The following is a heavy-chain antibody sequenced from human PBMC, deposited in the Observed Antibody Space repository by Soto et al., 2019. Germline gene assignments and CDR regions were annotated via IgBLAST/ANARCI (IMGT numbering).Heavy chain of an antibody. Sequence: QVQLQQWGAGLLKPSETLSLTCAVYGGSFSGYYWSWIRQPPGKGLECIGEINHSGSTNYNPSLKSRVTISVDTSKNQFSLKLSYVTAADTDVYYCARARLNGVRYYCYLDVWCKGTTVTVSS. J-gene: IGHJ6*03. CDR2: INHSGST. D-gene: IGHD3-10*01. CDR3: ARARLNGVRYYCYLDV. V-gene: IGHV4-34*01. CDR1: GGSFSGYY.